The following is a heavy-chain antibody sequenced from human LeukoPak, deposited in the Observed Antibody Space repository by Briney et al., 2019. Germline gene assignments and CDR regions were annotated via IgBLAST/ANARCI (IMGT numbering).Heavy chain of an antibody. V-gene: IGHV4-61*01. CDR1: GGSISSSSYY. J-gene: IGHJ6*02. D-gene: IGHD4-17*01. CDR3: ARDYGDYYYGMDV. CDR2: IYYSGST. Sequence: SETLSLTCTVSGGSISSSSYYWGWIRQPPGKGLEWIGYIYYSGSTNYNPSLKSRVTISVDTSKNQFSLKLSSVTAADTAVYYCARDYGDYYYGMDVWGQGTTVTVSS.